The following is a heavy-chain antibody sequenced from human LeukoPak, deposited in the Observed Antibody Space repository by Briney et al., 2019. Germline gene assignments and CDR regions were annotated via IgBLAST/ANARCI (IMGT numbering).Heavy chain of an antibody. CDR2: INTNTGNP. Sequence: ASVKVSCKASGYTFTSYAMNWVRQAPGQGLEWMGWINTNTGNPTYAQGFTGRFVFSLDTSVSTAYLQISSLKAEDTAVYYCASIDYGDYYYYGMDVWGQGTTVTVSS. J-gene: IGHJ6*02. CDR3: ASIDYGDYYYYGMDV. D-gene: IGHD4-17*01. V-gene: IGHV7-4-1*02. CDR1: GYTFTSYA.